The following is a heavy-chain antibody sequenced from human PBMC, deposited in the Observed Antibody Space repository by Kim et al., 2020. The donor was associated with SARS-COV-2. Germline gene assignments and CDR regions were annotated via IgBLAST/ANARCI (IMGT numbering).Heavy chain of an antibody. CDR3: AAGTYYDFWSGYYFPYGMDV. D-gene: IGHD3-3*01. J-gene: IGHJ6*02. Sequence: SVKVSCKASGFTFTSSAMQWVRQARGQRLEWIGWIVVGSGNTNYAQKFQERVTITRDMSTSTAYMELSSLRSEDTAVYYCAAGTYYDFWSGYYFPYGMDVWGQGTTVTVSS. V-gene: IGHV1-58*02. CDR1: GFTFTSSA. CDR2: IVVGSGNT.